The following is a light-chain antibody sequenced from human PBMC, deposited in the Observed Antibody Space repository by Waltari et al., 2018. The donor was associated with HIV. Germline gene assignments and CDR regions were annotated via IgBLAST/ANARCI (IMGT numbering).Light chain of an antibody. Sequence: QPVLTQPPSVSAAPGQKVTISCSGRSSTIGNNYVSWYQPLPGTAPKLLIFEYNKRPSGIPDRFSGSKSGTSVILGITGLQTGDEADYYCGTWDSSLSAVVFGGGTKLTVL. CDR1: SSTIGNNY. CDR2: EYN. V-gene: IGLV1-51*02. CDR3: GTWDSSLSAVV. J-gene: IGLJ2*01.